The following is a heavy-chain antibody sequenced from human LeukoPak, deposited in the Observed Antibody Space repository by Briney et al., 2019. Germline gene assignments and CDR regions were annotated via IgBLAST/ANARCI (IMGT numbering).Heavy chain of an antibody. CDR3: AKFEGALLGNYYMDV. V-gene: IGHV3-23*01. CDR1: GFPFSSFA. Sequence: PGGSLRLSCAASGFPFSSFAMSWVRQAPGKGLEWVSTISGGGDNTYFADSVKGRFTISRDNFKNTLFLQMVSLRAEDTAVYYCAKFEGALLGNYYMDVWGKGTTVTVSS. CDR2: ISGGGDNT. J-gene: IGHJ6*03.